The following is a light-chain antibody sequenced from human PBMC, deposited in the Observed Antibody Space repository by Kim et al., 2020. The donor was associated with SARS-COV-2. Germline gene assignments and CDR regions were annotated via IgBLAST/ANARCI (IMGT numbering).Light chain of an antibody. J-gene: IGLJ3*02. CDR2: DVT. Sequence: QSALTQPASVSGSPGQSITISCTGTSSDVGFYKYVSWYQQHPGKAPKLIVYDVTDRPSGVSDCFSGSKSDNTASLTISGLQAEDEAYYYCTSYTSSTTVVFGGGTQLTVL. CDR3: TSYTSSTTVV. CDR1: SSDVGFYKY. V-gene: IGLV2-14*03.